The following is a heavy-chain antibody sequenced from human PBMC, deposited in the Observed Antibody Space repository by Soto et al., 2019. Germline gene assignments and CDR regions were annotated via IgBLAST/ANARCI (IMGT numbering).Heavy chain of an antibody. J-gene: IGHJ6*02. CDR3: ARYSSNWFQTEGMDV. Sequence: SETLSLTCTISGGSISVYYWSWIRQPPGQALEWIGYIYDSGSPYYNPSLRSRVIISADTSKNQISLTLTSVTAADTAVYYCARYSSNWFQTEGMDVWGQGTTVTVSS. V-gene: IGHV4-59*12. CDR2: IYDSGSP. CDR1: GGSISVYY. D-gene: IGHD6-13*01.